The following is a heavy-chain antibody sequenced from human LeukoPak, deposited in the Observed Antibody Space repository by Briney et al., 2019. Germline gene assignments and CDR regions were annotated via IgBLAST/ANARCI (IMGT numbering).Heavy chain of an antibody. CDR3: ATPLTSKWSSSWYSGHFDY. V-gene: IGHV3-30*04. D-gene: IGHD6-13*01. Sequence: PGGSLRLSCVASGFIFSDCAMHWVRQAPGKGLEWVAVISTDGRDKFCIDSVRGRFTISRDNSKPTVFLQMNSLEVEDTAVYYCATPLTSKWSSSWYSGHFDYWGQGALVTVPS. CDR1: GFIFSDCA. CDR2: ISTDGRDK. J-gene: IGHJ4*02.